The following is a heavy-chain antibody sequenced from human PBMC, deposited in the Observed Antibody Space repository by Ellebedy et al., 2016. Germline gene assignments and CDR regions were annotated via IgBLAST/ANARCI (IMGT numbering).Heavy chain of an antibody. D-gene: IGHD5-12*01. CDR1: GFTSSSYG. Sequence: GESLKISXAASGFTSSSYGMHWVRQAPGKGLEWVAVIWYDGSNKYYADSVKGRFTISRDNSKNTLYLQMNSLRAEDTAVYYCARDGSYYYMDVWGKGTTVTVSS. J-gene: IGHJ6*03. V-gene: IGHV3-33*01. CDR2: IWYDGSNK. CDR3: ARDGSYYYMDV.